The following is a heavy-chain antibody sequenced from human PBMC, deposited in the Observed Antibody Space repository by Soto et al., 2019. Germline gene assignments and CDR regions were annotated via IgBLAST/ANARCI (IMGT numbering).Heavy chain of an antibody. J-gene: IGHJ4*02. D-gene: IGHD6-19*01. CDR2: SSASGGST. Sequence: GGSLRLSCTASGLTFSSSAMSWVRQAPGKGLEWVSISSASGGSTYHADSVKGRFSISRDNSKNTLYLQMTRLRTEDTAVYYCAKDGQWLDVHFDYWGQGALVTVSS. V-gene: IGHV3-23*01. CDR1: GLTFSSSA. CDR3: AKDGQWLDVHFDY.